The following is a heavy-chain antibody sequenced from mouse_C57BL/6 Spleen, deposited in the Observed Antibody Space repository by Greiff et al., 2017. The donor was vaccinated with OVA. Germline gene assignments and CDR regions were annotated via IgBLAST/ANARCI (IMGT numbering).Heavy chain of an antibody. CDR3: ARSGTMVTPWFAY. CDR1: GYTFTDYN. CDR2: INPNNGGT. D-gene: IGHD2-2*01. V-gene: IGHV1-18*01. Sequence: EVQLQQSGPELVKPGASVQIPCKASGYTFTDYNMDWVKQSHGKSLEWIGDINPNNGGTIYNQKFKGKATLTVDKSSSTAYMELRSLTSEDTAVYYCARSGTMVTPWFAYWGQGTLVTVSA. J-gene: IGHJ3*01.